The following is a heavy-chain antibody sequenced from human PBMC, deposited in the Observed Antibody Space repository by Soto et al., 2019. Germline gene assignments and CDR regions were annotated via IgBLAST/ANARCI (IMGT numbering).Heavy chain of an antibody. V-gene: IGHV4-4*02. D-gene: IGHD3-3*01. CDR3: ARTRNNDFWSGYPYGMDV. J-gene: IGHJ6*02. CDR1: GGSISSSNW. Sequence: SETLSLTCAVSGGSISSSNWWSWVRQPPGKGLEWIGEIYHSGSTNYNPSLKSRVTISVDKSKNQFSLKLSSVTAADTAVYYCARTRNNDFWSGYPYGMDVWGQGTTVTVSS. CDR2: IYHSGST.